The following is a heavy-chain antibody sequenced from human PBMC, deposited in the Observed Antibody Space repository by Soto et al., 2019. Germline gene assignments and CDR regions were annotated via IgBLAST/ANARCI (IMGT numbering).Heavy chain of an antibody. CDR3: AKDSFLTGDSFDY. J-gene: IGHJ4*02. D-gene: IGHD3-9*01. V-gene: IGHV3-30*18. CDR1: GFTFSSYG. Sequence: GSLRLSCAASGFTFSSYGMHWVRQAPGKGLEWVAVISYDGSNKYYADSVKGRFTISRDNSKNTLYLQMNSLRAEDTAVYYCAKDSFLTGDSFDYWGQGTLVTVSS. CDR2: ISYDGSNK.